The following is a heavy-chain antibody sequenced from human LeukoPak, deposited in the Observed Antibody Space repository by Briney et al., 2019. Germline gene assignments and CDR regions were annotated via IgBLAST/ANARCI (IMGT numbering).Heavy chain of an antibody. D-gene: IGHD2-21*01. V-gene: IGHV4-39*07. J-gene: IGHJ5*02. CDR2: IYYSGST. CDR3: ARGSGDGDWFDP. CDR1: GGSISSSSYY. Sequence: SETLSLTCTVSGGSISSSSYYWGWIRQPPGKGLEWIGSIYYSGSTYYNPSLKSRVTISVDTSKNQFSLKLSSVTAADTAVYYCARGSGDGDWFDPWGQGTLVTVSS.